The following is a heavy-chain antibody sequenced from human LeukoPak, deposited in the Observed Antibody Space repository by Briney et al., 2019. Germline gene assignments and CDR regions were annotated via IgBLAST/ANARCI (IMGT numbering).Heavy chain of an antibody. V-gene: IGHV3-23*01. D-gene: IGHD1-26*01. CDR3: ARKYSGTNPFDY. CDR1: GFTLSNYA. Sequence: GGSLRLSCAASGFTLSNYAMSWVRQAPGKGLEWVSIINNSGGSTYYADSVKGRFTTSRDLSKNTLYLQMNSLRAEDTALYYCARKYSGTNPFDYWGQGTLVTVSS. J-gene: IGHJ4*02. CDR2: INNSGGST.